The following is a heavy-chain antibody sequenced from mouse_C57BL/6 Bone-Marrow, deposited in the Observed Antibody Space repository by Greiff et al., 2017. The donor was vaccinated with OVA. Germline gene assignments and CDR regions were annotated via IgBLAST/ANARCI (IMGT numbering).Heavy chain of an antibody. CDR3: AKRTTGYWYFDV. CDR1: WFSLTRSG. D-gene: IGHD2-12*01. Sequence: VQLQQSGPGLVAPSQSLSLTFTVSWFSLTRSGVYWFRQPPGKGLAWLGVIWGGGSTNYNSALMSRLSISKDNSKSQVFLKMNSLQTDDTAMYYCAKRTTGYWYFDVWGTGTTVTVSS. V-gene: IGHV2-9*01. CDR2: IWGGGST. J-gene: IGHJ1*03.